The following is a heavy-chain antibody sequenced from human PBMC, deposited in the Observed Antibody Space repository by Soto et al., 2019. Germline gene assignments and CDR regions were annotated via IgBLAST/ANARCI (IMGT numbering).Heavy chain of an antibody. CDR2: ISWNRGSM. CDR1: GFTSDDYA. V-gene: IGHV3-9*02. Sequence: GGSLRLSCAPSGFTSDDYAMNWGRQAPGQGRERGSGISWNRGSMGYADCVKGRFTISRDNAKNSLYLQMNSLRAEDTALYYCAKGTRIAVAGRSSMDVWGQGSTVTGS. D-gene: IGHD6-19*01. CDR3: AKGTRIAVAGRSSMDV. J-gene: IGHJ6*02.